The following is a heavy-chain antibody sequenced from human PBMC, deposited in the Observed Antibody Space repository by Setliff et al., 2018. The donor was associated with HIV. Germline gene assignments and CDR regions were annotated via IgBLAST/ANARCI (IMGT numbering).Heavy chain of an antibody. D-gene: IGHD1-26*01. CDR1: GGSIIYTSYY. J-gene: IGHJ3*01. Sequence: SETLSLTCTVSGGSIIYTSYYWGWIRQPPGKGLEWIGSIYYSGSVYYNPSLKSRVTISVDTTKNQFSLKVKSVTAADTAVYYCAKSIVGGTTHAFDLWGQGTMVTVAS. V-gene: IGHV4-39*07. CDR3: AKSIVGGTTHAFDL. CDR2: IYYSGSV.